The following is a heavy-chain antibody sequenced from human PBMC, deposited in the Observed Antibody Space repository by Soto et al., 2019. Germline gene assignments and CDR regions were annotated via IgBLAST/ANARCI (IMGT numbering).Heavy chain of an antibody. CDR2: IKSKTDGGTT. D-gene: IGHD3-9*01. CDR3: ATESLVLTGNNSFVY. Sequence: GGSLRLSCAASGFTFSNAWMSWVRQAPGKGLEWVGRIKSKTDGGTTDYAAPVRGRFTISRDDSKNTLYLQMNSLKTEDTAAYDCATESLVLTGNNSFVYWGQGTLVTVSS. V-gene: IGHV3-15*01. CDR1: GFTFSNAW. J-gene: IGHJ4*02.